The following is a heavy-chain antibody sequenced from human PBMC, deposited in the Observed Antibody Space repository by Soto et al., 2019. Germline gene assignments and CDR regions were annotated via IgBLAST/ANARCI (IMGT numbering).Heavy chain of an antibody. J-gene: IGHJ3*02. CDR3: ARRRLNHAFDI. D-gene: IGHD2-21*02. Sequence: PSETLSLTCTVSGGSISSYYWSWIRQPPGKGLEWIGYIYYSGSTNYNPSLKSRVTISVDTSKNQFSLKLSSVTAADTAVYYCARRRLNHAFDIWGQGTMVTVSS. V-gene: IGHV4-59*08. CDR2: IYYSGST. CDR1: GGSISSYY.